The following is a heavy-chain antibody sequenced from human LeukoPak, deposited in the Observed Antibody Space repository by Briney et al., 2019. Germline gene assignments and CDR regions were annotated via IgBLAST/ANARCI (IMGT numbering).Heavy chain of an antibody. CDR2: ISSSGSTI. D-gene: IGHD3-3*01. J-gene: IGHJ1*01. CDR3: ARAFSAEYFQH. V-gene: IGHV3-48*03. Sequence: GGSLRLSCAASGFTFSSYEMNWVRQAPGKGLEWVSYISSSGSTIYHADSVKGRFTISRDNAKNSLYLQMNSLRAEDTAVYYCARAFSAEYFQHWGQGTLVTVSS. CDR1: GFTFSSYE.